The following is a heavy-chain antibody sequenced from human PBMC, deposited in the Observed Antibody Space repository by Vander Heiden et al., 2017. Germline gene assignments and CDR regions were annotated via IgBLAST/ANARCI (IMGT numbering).Heavy chain of an antibody. V-gene: IGHV3-30-3*01. Sequence: QVQLVESGGGVVQPGRSLRLSCAASGFTLRSYAMHWVRQAPGKGLEWVAAMSEDGRNKYSADSVRGRFTMSRDNAKKTLYLQMKRLRDEDTAVYFCARDPVHTWYFDLWVRGTLVTVSS. J-gene: IGHJ2*01. CDR1: GFTLRSYA. CDR3: ARDPVHTWYFDL. D-gene: IGHD6-6*01. CDR2: MSEDGRNK.